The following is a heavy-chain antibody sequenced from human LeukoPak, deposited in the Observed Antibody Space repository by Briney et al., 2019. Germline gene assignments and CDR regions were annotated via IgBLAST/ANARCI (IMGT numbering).Heavy chain of an antibody. J-gene: IGHJ3*02. V-gene: IGHV4-59*01. CDR2: IHYSGGT. CDR3: ALDSSGWSDDSFDI. Sequence: NTSETLSLTCTVSGCSISSYYWSWIRQPPGKGLEWIGNIHYSGGTNYNPSLKSRVTMSVDASKNQLSLKLSSVTAADTAMYYCALDSSGWSDDSFDIWGQGTTVTVSS. D-gene: IGHD6-19*01. CDR1: GCSISSYY.